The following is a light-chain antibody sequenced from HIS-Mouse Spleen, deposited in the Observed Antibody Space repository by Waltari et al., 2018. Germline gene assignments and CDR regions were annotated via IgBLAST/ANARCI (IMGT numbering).Light chain of an antibody. CDR2: KVS. CDR1: QSLVYSDGNTY. V-gene: IGKV2-30*01. CDR3: MQGTHGKT. J-gene: IGKJ3*01. Sequence: DVVMTQSPLSLPVTLGQPASISCRSSQSLVYSDGNTYLNWFQQRPGQPPRRLIYKVSNRDSGVPDRFSGSGSGTDFTLKISRVEAEDVGVYYCMQGTHGKTFGPGTKVDIK.